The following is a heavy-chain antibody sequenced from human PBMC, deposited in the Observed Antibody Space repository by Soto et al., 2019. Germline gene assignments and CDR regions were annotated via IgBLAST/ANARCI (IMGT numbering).Heavy chain of an antibody. Sequence: ASVKVSCKASGYTFISQYIHWVRQAPGQGPEWMGIINPSGGTTSYAQKFQGRVTVTTDTSTSTVYMDLSSLRSEDTAVYYCARGGGYYYHGMDVWGQGTTVTVSS. CDR3: ARGGGYYYHGMDV. CDR1: GYTFISQY. V-gene: IGHV1-46*01. J-gene: IGHJ6*02. CDR2: INPSGGTT.